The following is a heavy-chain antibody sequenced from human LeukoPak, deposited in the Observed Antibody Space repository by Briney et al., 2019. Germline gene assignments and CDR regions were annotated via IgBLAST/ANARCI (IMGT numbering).Heavy chain of an antibody. D-gene: IGHD6-13*01. J-gene: IGHJ3*02. CDR2: IYYSGST. CDR3: ARAPIIAAAGAGAFDI. V-gene: IGHV4-39*07. CDR1: GGSISSSSYY. Sequence: PSETLSLTCTVSGGSISSSSYYWGWIRQPPGKGLEWIGSIYYSGSTYYNPSLKSRVTISVDTSKNQFSLKLSSVTAADTAVYYCARAPIIAAAGAGAFDIWGQGTMVTVSS.